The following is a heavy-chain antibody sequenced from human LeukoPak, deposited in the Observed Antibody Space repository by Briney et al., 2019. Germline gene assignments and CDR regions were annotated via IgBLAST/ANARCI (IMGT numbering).Heavy chain of an antibody. CDR1: GFTFADYT. V-gene: IGHV3-43*01. CDR3: AKEIGLKEGMDV. J-gene: IGHJ6*02. CDR2: ICWDGGST. D-gene: IGHD3-10*01. Sequence: GGSLRLSCAASGFTFADYTMHWVRQAPGKGLEWVSLICWDGGSTYYADSVKGRFTISRDNSKNTLYLQMNSLRAEDTALYYCAKEIGLKEGMDVWGQGTTVTVSS.